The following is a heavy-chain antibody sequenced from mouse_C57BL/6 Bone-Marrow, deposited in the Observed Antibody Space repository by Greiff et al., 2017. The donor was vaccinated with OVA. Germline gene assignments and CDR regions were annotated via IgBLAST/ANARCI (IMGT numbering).Heavy chain of an antibody. V-gene: IGHV1-59*01. J-gene: IGHJ2*01. CDR3: ARRSGPLLPFFDY. D-gene: IGHD2-1*01. CDR1: GYTFTSYW. CDR2: IDPSDSYT. Sequence: VQLQESGAELVRPGTSVKLSCKASGYTFTSYWMHWVKQRPGQGLEWIGVIDPSDSYTNYNQKFKGKATLTVDTSSSTAYMQLSSLTSEDSAVYYCARRSGPLLPFFDYWGQGTTLTVSS.